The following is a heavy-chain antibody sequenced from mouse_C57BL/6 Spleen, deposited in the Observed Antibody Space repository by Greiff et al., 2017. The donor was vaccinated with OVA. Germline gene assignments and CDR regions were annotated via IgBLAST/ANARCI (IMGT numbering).Heavy chain of an antibody. CDR2: ISDGGSYT. CDR3: AREGELGRFAY. V-gene: IGHV5-4*01. Sequence: EVQLVESGGGLVKPGGSLKLSCAASGFTFSSYAMSWVRQTPEKRLEWVATISDGGSYTYYPDNVKGRFTISRDNAKNNLYLQMSHLKSEDTAMYYCAREGELGRFAYWGQGTLVTVSA. D-gene: IGHD4-1*01. CDR1: GFTFSSYA. J-gene: IGHJ3*01.